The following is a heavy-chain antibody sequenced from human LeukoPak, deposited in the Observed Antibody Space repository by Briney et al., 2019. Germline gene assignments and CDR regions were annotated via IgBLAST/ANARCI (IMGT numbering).Heavy chain of an antibody. V-gene: IGHV4-34*01. CDR2: INHSGST. CDR3: ARGRVATYETQDWYFDL. D-gene: IGHD5-12*01. Sequence: SETLSLTCAVYGGSFSGDYWSWIRQPPGKGLEWIGEINHSGSTNYNPSLKSRVTISVDTSKNQFSLRLSSVTAADTAEYYCARGRVATYETQDWYFDLWGRGTLVTVSS. J-gene: IGHJ2*01. CDR1: GGSFSGDY.